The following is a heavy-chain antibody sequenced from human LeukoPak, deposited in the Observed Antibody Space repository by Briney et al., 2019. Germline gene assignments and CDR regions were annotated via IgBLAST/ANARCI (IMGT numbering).Heavy chain of an antibody. Sequence: SVKVSCKASGGTFSSYAISWVRQAPGQGLEWMGGIIPIFGTANYAQKFQGRVTITADESTNTAYMELSSLRSEDTAVYYCARDCKYCSGGSCYYYFDYWGQGTLVTVSS. V-gene: IGHV1-69*01. D-gene: IGHD2-15*01. J-gene: IGHJ4*02. CDR3: ARDCKYCSGGSCYYYFDY. CDR2: IIPIFGTA. CDR1: GGTFSSYA.